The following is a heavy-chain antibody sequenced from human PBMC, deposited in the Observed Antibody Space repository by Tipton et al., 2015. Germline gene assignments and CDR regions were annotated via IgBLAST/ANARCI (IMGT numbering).Heavy chain of an antibody. V-gene: IGHV4-30-4*01. D-gene: IGHD5-12*01. Sequence: LRLSCTVSGGSISSGDYFWSWIRQPPGKGLEWIGYIFYTGTAYYNSSLQSRVTISVDTSKNQFSLKLTSLTVADTAVYYCARGDTVATVDAFDVWGQGTMVTVSS. CDR3: ARGDTVATVDAFDV. CDR1: GGSISSGDYF. J-gene: IGHJ3*01. CDR2: IFYTGTA.